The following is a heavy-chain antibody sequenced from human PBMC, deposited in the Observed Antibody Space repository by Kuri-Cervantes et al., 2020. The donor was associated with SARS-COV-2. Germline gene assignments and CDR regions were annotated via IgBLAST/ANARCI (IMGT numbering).Heavy chain of an antibody. Sequence: GGSLRLSCAASGFTFSSYAMHWVRQAPSKGLEWVAVISYDGSNKYYADSVKGRFTISRDNSKNTLYLQMNSLRAEDTAVYYCARTFMGYYYYMDVWGKGTTVTVSS. V-gene: IGHV3-30-3*01. CDR2: ISYDGSNK. D-gene: IGHD3-3*02. CDR1: GFTFSSYA. J-gene: IGHJ6*03. CDR3: ARTFMGYYYYMDV.